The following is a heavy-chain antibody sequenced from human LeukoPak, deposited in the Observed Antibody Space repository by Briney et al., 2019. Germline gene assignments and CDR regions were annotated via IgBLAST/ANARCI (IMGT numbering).Heavy chain of an antibody. CDR2: FSCSCGTT. CDR1: GFTFSSYA. Sequence: GGSLRLSCAASGFTFSSYAMSWVRHAPGGGLESDPAFSCSCGTTFYGNSVKGRFTISRDNSKNTLYLQMNSLRAEDTAVYYCAKSHCVTFSCARADYWGQGTLVTVSS. D-gene: IGHD2-2*01. J-gene: IGHJ4*02. CDR3: AKSHCVTFSCARADY. V-gene: IGHV3-23*01.